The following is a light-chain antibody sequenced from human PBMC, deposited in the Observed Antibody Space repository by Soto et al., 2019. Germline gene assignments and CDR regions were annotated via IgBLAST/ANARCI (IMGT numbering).Light chain of an antibody. CDR2: SNS. CDR1: FSNIGSYT. J-gene: IGLJ3*02. V-gene: IGLV1-44*01. CDR3: AAWDDSLNGWV. Sequence: QPVLTQPPSASGTPGQKVTISCSGSFSNIGSYTVSWYQHLPGTAPKLLIYSNSQRPSGVPDRFSGSKSGTSASLAISGLRSEDETDYYCAAWDDSLNGWVFGGGTKLTVL.